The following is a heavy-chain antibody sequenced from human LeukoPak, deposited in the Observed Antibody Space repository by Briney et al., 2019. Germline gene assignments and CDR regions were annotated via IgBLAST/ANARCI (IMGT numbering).Heavy chain of an antibody. CDR3: ARGHYSSGCRLDY. J-gene: IGHJ4*02. V-gene: IGHV4-59*01. CDR2: IYYSGSN. CDR1: GGSISSYY. D-gene: IGHD6-19*01. Sequence: ASETLSLTCTVSGGSISSYYWSWIRQPPGKGLEWIGYIYYSGSNKYNPSLKSRVTISVDTSKNQFSLKLSSVTAADTAVYYCARGHYSSGCRLDYWGQGTLVTVSS.